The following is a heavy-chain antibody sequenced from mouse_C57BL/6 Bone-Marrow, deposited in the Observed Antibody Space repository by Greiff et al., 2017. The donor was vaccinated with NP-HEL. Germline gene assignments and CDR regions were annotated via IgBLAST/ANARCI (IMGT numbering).Heavy chain of an antibody. J-gene: IGHJ4*01. Sequence: DVKLVESGGGLVKPGGSLKLSCAASGFTFSSYAMSWVRQTPEKRLEWVATISDGGSYTYYPDNVKGRFTISRDNAKNNLYLQMSHLKSEDTAMYYCATSTTVDHYYAMDYWGQGTSVTVSS. V-gene: IGHV5-4*03. CDR1: GFTFSSYA. CDR3: ATSTTVDHYYAMDY. D-gene: IGHD1-1*01. CDR2: ISDGGSYT.